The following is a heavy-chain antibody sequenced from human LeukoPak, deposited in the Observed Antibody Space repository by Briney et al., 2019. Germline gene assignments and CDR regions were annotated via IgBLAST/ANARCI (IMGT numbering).Heavy chain of an antibody. V-gene: IGHV3-30*02. Sequence: GGSLRLSCAASGFTFSTSWMTWVRQAPGKGLEWVAFIRYDGSNKYYADSVKGRFTISRDNSKNTLYLQMNSLRAEDTAVYYCAKDGYQLLYHFRNHFDYWGQGTLVTVSS. J-gene: IGHJ4*02. CDR2: IRYDGSNK. D-gene: IGHD2-2*02. CDR3: AKDGYQLLYHFRNHFDY. CDR1: GFTFSTSW.